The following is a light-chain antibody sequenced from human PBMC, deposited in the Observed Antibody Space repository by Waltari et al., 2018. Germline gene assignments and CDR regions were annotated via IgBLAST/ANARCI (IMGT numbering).Light chain of an antibody. CDR3: QQRSNWPYT. CDR2: DAS. Sequence: ELVLTQSQATLSLSPGERATLSCRASQSVSSYLAWYQQKPGQAPRLLIYDASNRATGIPARFSGSGSGTDFTLTISSLEPEDFAVYYCQQRSNWPYTFGQGTKLEIK. J-gene: IGKJ2*01. CDR1: QSVSSY. V-gene: IGKV3-11*01.